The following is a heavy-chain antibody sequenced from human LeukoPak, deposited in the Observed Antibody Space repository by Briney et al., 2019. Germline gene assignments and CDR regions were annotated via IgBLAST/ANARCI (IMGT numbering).Heavy chain of an antibody. CDR3: ARAKIVVVPADFGLDY. V-gene: IGHV1-2*02. CDR1: GYTFTGYY. CDR2: INPNSGGT. Sequence: ASVKVFCKASGYTFTGYYMHWVRQAPGQGLEWMGWINPNSGGTNYAQKFQGRVTMTRDTSISTAYMELSRLRSDDTAVYYCARAKIVVVPADFGLDYWGQGTLVTVSS. J-gene: IGHJ4*02. D-gene: IGHD2-2*01.